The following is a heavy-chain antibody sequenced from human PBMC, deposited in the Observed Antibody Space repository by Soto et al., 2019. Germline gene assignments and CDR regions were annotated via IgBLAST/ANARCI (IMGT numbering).Heavy chain of an antibody. J-gene: IGHJ4*02. D-gene: IGHD5-18*01. CDR3: ARSDVDTAMLFDY. Sequence: SETLSLTCAVSDGSISSGDCYCIWIRQPPGKGLEWIGYIYYSGSTYYNPSLKSRVTISVDTSKNQFSLKLSSVTAADTAVYYCARSDVDTAMLFDYWGQGTLVTVSS. CDR1: DGSISSGDCY. V-gene: IGHV4-30-4*01. CDR2: IYYSGST.